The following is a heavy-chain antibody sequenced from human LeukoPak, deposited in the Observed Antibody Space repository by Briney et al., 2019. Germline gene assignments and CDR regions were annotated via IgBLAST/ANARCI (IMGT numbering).Heavy chain of an antibody. D-gene: IGHD3-3*01. V-gene: IGHV3-7*03. CDR3: ARAEWSNWYFDL. CDR2: IKQDGSEK. Sequence: SGGSLRLSCAASGFTFSTYWMNWVRQGPGKGLEWVANIKQDGSEKYYVDSVKGRFTPSRDSAKNSLYLQMNSLRAEDTAVYYCARAEWSNWYFDLWGRGTLVTVSS. CDR1: GFTFSTYW. J-gene: IGHJ2*01.